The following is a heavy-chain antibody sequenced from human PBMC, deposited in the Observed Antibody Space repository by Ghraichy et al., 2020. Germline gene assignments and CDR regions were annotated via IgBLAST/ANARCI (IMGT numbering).Heavy chain of an antibody. J-gene: IGHJ4*02. CDR2: ISSSSSTI. Sequence: GGSLRLSCAASGFTFSSYSMNWVRQAPGKGLEWVSYISSSSSTIYYADSVKGRFTISRENAKNSLYLQMNSLRAEDTAVYYCARTPGLYGDYYFDYWGQGTLVTVSS. V-gene: IGHV3-48*01. D-gene: IGHD4-17*01. CDR3: ARTPGLYGDYYFDY. CDR1: GFTFSSYS.